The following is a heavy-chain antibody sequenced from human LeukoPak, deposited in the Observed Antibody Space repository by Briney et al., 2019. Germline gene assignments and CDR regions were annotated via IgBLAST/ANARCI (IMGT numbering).Heavy chain of an antibody. J-gene: IGHJ4*02. CDR1: GYTFTGYY. V-gene: IGHV1-2*02. D-gene: IGHD3-10*01. Sequence: ASVKVSCKASGYTFTGYYMHWVRQAPGQGLEWMGWINPNSGGTNYAQKFQGRVTMTRDTSISTAYMELSRLRSDDTAVYYCARVQVRGSEIDYWGQGTLVTVSS. CDR3: ARVQVRGSEIDY. CDR2: INPNSGGT.